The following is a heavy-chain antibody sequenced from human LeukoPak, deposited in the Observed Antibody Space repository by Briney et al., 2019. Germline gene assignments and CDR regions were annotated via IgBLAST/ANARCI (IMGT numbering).Heavy chain of an antibody. CDR1: GDXXSSNSAA. CDR2: TYYRSKWYN. D-gene: IGHD6-13*01. Sequence: SQTLSRTCAISGDXXSSNSAAWNWIRQSPSSGLEWLGRTYYRSKWYNDYAVSVKSRITINPDTSKNQFSLQLNSVTPEDTAVYYCARLGYSSSWTHFDYWGQGTLVTVSS. V-gene: IGHV6-1*01. J-gene: IGHJ4*02. CDR3: ARLGYSSSWTHFDY.